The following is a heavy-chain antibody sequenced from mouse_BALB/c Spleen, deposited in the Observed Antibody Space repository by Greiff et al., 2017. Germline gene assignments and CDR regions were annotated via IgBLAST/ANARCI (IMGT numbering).Heavy chain of an antibody. Sequence: EVKLMESGGGLVKPGGSLKLSCAASGFAFSSYDMSWVRQTPEKRLEWVAYISSGGGSTYYPDTVKGRFTISRDNAKNTLYLQMSSLKSEDTAMYYCARQYYGWFAYWGQGTLVTVSA. CDR1: GFAFSSYD. CDR3: ARQYYGWFAY. J-gene: IGHJ3*01. V-gene: IGHV5-12-1*01. D-gene: IGHD1-1*01. CDR2: ISSGGGST.